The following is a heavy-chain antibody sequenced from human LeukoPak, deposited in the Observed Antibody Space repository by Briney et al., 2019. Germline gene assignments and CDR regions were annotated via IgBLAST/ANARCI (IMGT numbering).Heavy chain of an antibody. Sequence: PGGSLRLSCAASGFTFSSYAMHWVRQAPGKGLEWGAVISYDGSNKYYADSVKGRFTISRDNSKNTLYLQMNSLTAEDTAVYYCARSPYYDSSGYYDCWGQGTLVTVSS. CDR2: ISYDGSNK. J-gene: IGHJ4*02. CDR3: ARSPYYDSSGYYDC. D-gene: IGHD3-22*01. CDR1: GFTFSSYA. V-gene: IGHV3-30*19.